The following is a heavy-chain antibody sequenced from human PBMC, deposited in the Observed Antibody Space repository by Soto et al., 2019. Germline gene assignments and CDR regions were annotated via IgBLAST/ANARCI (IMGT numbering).Heavy chain of an antibody. CDR3: AGTGVRWTIFGVVGY. Sequence: QVQLVQSGAEVKKPGASVKVSCKASGYTFTSYGISWVRQAPGQGLEWMGWISAYNGNTKYAQKLQGRVTITTDTSPRTVYMELRSLRSGGTAVYFCAGTGVRWTIFGVVGYWGQGTLVTVSS. CDR1: GYTFTSYG. J-gene: IGHJ4*02. D-gene: IGHD3-3*01. CDR2: ISAYNGNT. V-gene: IGHV1-18*04.